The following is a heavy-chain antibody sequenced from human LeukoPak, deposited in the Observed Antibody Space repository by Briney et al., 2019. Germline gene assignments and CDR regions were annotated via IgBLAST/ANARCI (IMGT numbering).Heavy chain of an antibody. CDR3: ARAYQSLGGLSLPDH. CDR2: IHPNTGNP. D-gene: IGHD3-16*02. Sequence: ASVKVSCKASGYTFTDYAMNWVRQAPGQGLEWMGWIHPNTGNPTYAQGFTGRFVFSLDTSVGTTYLQISSLKAEDTAVYYCARAYQSLGGLSLPDHWGQGTLVTVSS. V-gene: IGHV7-4-1*02. CDR1: GYTFTDYA. J-gene: IGHJ5*02.